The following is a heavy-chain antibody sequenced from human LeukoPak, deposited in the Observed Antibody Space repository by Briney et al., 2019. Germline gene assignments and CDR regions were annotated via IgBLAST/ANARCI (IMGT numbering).Heavy chain of an antibody. D-gene: IGHD1-26*01. J-gene: IGHJ5*02. CDR2: IYYSGST. Sequence: PSETLSLTCTVSGGSISSFYWSWIRQPPGKGLEWIGYIYYSGSTNYNPSLKSRVTISVDTSKNQLSLKQSSVTAADTAVYYCARHGGSGSYYNWFDPWGQGTLVTVSS. CDR3: ARHGGSGSYYNWFDP. CDR1: GGSISSFY. V-gene: IGHV4-59*08.